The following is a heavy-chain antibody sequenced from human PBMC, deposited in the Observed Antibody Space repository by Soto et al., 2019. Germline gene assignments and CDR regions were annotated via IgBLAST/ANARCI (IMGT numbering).Heavy chain of an antibody. J-gene: IGHJ6*02. D-gene: IGHD2-2*01. V-gene: IGHV1-3*01. Sequence: ASVKVSCKTSGYSFTKYGLHWVRQAPGQRLEWMGWINPGNGDTKYSQKFQGRVTITRDTSATTAYVELSSLRSEDSAVFYCARTDCSSTSCYNYYYYGMDVWGQGTTVTVSS. CDR3: ARTDCSSTSCYNYYYYGMDV. CDR2: INPGNGDT. CDR1: GYSFTKYG.